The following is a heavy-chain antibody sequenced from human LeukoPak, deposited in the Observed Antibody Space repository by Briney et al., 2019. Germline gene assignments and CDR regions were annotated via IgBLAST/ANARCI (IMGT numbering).Heavy chain of an antibody. J-gene: IGHJ3*02. CDR3: ARITAARLYAFDI. D-gene: IGHD6-6*01. CDR1: GFSLSTSGMC. V-gene: IGHV2-70*11. CDR2: IDWDDDK. Sequence: SGPALVKPTQTLTLTCTFSGFSLSTSGMCVSWIRQPPGKALEWLERIDWDDDKYYSTSLKTRLTISKDTSKNQVVLTMTNMDPVDTATYYCARITAARLYAFDIWGQGTMVTVSS.